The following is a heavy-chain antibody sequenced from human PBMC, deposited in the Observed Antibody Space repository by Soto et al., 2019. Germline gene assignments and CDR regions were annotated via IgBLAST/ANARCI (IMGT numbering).Heavy chain of an antibody. CDR2: IYPGDSDT. V-gene: IGHV5-51*01. J-gene: IGHJ3*02. Sequence: GESLKISCKGSGYSFTSYWIGWVRQMPGKGLEWMGIIYPGDSDTRYSPSFQGQVTLSADKSISTAYLQWSSLKASDTAMYYCARRGVSLPPCTNGVCHDAFDIWGQGTMVTVSS. D-gene: IGHD2-8*01. CDR1: GYSFTSYW. CDR3: ARRGVSLPPCTNGVCHDAFDI.